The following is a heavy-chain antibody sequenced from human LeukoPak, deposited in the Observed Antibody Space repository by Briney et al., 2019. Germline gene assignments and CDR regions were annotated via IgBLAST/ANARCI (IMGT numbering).Heavy chain of an antibody. J-gene: IGHJ4*02. CDR1: GFTFRSYS. Sequence: GSLRLSCAASGFTFRSYSMNWVRQAPGKGLEWVSYISSSSSTIYYSDSLKGRFTISRDNAKNSLYLQMNSLRAEDTAVYYCATGGGPGWFGELFRGYFFDYWGQGTLVTVSS. V-gene: IGHV3-48*04. D-gene: IGHD3-10*01. CDR2: ISSSSSTI. CDR3: ATGGGPGWFGELFRGYFFDY.